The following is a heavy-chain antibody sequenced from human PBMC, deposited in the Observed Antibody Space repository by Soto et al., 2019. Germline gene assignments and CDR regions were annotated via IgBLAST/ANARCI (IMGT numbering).Heavy chain of an antibody. J-gene: IGHJ6*04. D-gene: IGHD5-12*01. CDR2: IWYDGSNK. Sequence: GGSLRLSCAASGFAFSSYGMHWVRQAPGKGLEWVAVIWYDGSNKYYADSVKGRFTISRDNSKNTLYLQMNSLRAEDTAVYYCARELRDGYNSDYYYGMDVWGKGT. V-gene: IGHV3-33*01. CDR1: GFAFSSYG. CDR3: ARELRDGYNSDYYYGMDV.